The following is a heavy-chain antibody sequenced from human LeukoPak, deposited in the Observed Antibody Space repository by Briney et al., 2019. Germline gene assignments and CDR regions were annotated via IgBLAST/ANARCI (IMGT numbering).Heavy chain of an antibody. V-gene: IGHV3-33*01. CDR1: GFTFSSYG. D-gene: IGHD3-22*01. CDR2: IWYDGSNK. Sequence: PGRSLRLSCAASGFTFSSYGMHWVRQAPGKGLEWVAVIWYDGSNKYYADSVKGRFTISRDNSKNTLYLQMNSLRAEDTAVYYCARDIGDYYDSNDYCGQGALVTVS. CDR3: ARDIGDYYDSNDY. J-gene: IGHJ4*02.